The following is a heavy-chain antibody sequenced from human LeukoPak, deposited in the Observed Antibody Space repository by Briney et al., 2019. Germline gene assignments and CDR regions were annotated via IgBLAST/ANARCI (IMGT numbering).Heavy chain of an antibody. CDR1: GYTFTSYG. J-gene: IGHJ4*02. Sequence: GASVKVSCKASGYTFTSYGFSWVRQAPGQGLEWMGWISAYNGNTNYAQKLQGRVTMTTDTSTNTAYMDLRSLRSNDTAVYYCARFRAGVGEPYGDYWGQGTLVTVSS. CDR3: ARFRAGVGEPYGDY. D-gene: IGHD3-10*01. V-gene: IGHV1-18*01. CDR2: ISAYNGNT.